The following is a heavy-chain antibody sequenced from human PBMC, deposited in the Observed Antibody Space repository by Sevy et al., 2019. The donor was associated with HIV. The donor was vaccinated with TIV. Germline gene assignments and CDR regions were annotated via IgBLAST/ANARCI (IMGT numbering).Heavy chain of an antibody. D-gene: IGHD2-21*02. CDR2: ISTETGTP. CDR3: ARDLGYGQSGLLIDY. CDR1: GYTFAHFA. V-gene: IGHV7-4-1*01. Sequence: ASVKVSCEASGYTFAHFALKWVRQAPGQGLEWMGWISTETGTPTYAQDFTGRFAFSLDTSVSTAYLVISSLKPEDTAIYYCARDLGYGQSGLLIDYWGQGTQVTVSS. J-gene: IGHJ4*02.